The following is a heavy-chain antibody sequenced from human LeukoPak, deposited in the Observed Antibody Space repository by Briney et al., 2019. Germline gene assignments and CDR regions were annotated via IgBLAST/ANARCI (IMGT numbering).Heavy chain of an antibody. CDR2: FDPGDGET. CDR3: ATLNGSGSYFLN. V-gene: IGHV1-24*01. D-gene: IGHD3-10*01. CDR1: GYTLTELS. Sequence: ASVKVSCKVSGYTLTELSMHWVRQAPGKGLEWMGGFDPGDGETIYAQKFQGRVTMTEDTSTDTAYMELSSLRSEDTAVYYCATLNGSGSYFLNWGQGTLVTVSS. J-gene: IGHJ4*02.